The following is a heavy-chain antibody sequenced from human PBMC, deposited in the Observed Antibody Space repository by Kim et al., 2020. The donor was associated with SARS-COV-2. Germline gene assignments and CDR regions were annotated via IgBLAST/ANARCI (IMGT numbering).Heavy chain of an antibody. D-gene: IGHD3-10*01. V-gene: IGHV3-48*04. J-gene: IGHJ4*02. CDR1: GFTFSSYS. CDR2: ISNNHSPT. Sequence: GGSLRLSCTASGFTFSSYSMNWVRQAPGKGLEWISFISNNHSPTYYADSVKGRFTISRDNAKNSLYLQMNSLRAEDTAVYYCARSRPLRGITFDYWGQGSLVTVSS. CDR3: ARSRPLRGITFDY.